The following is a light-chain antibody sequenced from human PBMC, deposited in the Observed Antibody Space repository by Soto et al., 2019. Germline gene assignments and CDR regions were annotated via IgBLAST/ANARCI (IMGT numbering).Light chain of an antibody. CDR3: QQYGSSPQYT. Sequence: EIVLTQSPGTLSLSPGERATLSCRASQSVSSSYLAWYQQKPGQAPRLLIYGASSRATGIPDRFSGSGSGTDFTLTIGGLEPEDFAVYYCQQYGSSPQYTFGQGTKLEIK. V-gene: IGKV3-20*01. CDR2: GAS. CDR1: QSVSSSY. J-gene: IGKJ2*01.